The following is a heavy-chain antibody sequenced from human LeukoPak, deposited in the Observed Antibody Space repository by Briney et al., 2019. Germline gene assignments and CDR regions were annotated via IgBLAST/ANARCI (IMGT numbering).Heavy chain of an antibody. CDR2: ISGSDGST. J-gene: IGHJ3*02. CDR3: ATTDKHGAFDI. V-gene: IGHV3-23*01. CDR1: GFTFSSYA. Sequence: PGGSLTLSCAASGFTFSSYAMSWLRQAPGKGLEWVSAISGSDGSTYYADSVKARFTIPRDNSKNTLYLQMNSLRAEDTAVYYCATTDKHGAFDIWGQGTMVTVSS.